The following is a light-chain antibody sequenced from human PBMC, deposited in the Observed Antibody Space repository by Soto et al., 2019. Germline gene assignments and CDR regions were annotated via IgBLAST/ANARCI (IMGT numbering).Light chain of an antibody. J-gene: IGKJ4*01. CDR3: QQYNDWPPLT. V-gene: IGKV3-15*01. CDR2: GAS. CDR1: QSITTN. Sequence: EKVLTQSPVTLSVSLGERATLSCRASQSITTNLAWYQQKPGQAPRLLIFGASNRATGIPARFSGSGSGTEFSLTISRLQSEDSAIYYCQQYNDWPPLTFGGGTKVEIK.